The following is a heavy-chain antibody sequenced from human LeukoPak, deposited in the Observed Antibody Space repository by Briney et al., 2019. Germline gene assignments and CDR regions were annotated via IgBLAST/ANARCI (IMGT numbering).Heavy chain of an antibody. CDR2: IYHNGST. D-gene: IGHD2-15*01. V-gene: IGHV4-59*01. CDR1: GGSISNYY. CDR3: ARDLCVGGTCYGIDY. Sequence: SETLSLTCTVSGGSISNYYWGWIRQPPGKGLEWIGYIYHNGSTNYNPSLKSRVTISVDTSKNQFSLKLSSVTAADTAVYYCARDLCVGGTCYGIDYWGQGTLVTVSS. J-gene: IGHJ4*02.